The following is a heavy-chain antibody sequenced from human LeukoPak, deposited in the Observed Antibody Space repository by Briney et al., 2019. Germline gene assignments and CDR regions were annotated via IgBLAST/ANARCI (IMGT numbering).Heavy chain of an antibody. CDR1: GGSISSYY. J-gene: IGHJ4*02. V-gene: IGHV4-59*01. Sequence: PSETLSLTCTVSGGSISSYYWSWIRQPPGQGLEWIVYIYDSGDTNYNPSLKSRVTISVDTSKNQVSLKLSSVTAADTAVYYCARDRDGSGGTTFDYWGQGTLVTVSS. CDR2: IYDSGDT. CDR3: ARDRDGSGGTTFDY. D-gene: IGHD2-15*01.